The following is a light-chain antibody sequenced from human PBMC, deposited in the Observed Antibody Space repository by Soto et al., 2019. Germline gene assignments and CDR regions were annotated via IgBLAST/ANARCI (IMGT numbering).Light chain of an antibody. V-gene: IGKV3-20*01. CDR1: QSVTT. CDR3: QEHGSAPLT. J-gene: IGKJ4*01. CDR2: DAS. Sequence: EIVLTQSPGTLSLSPGERATLSCRASQSVTTIAWYQQRPGQAPRLLIYDASTRAAGIPDRFSGSGSGTDFTLTISRLEPDDFAVYYCQEHGSAPLTFGGGTKVEIK.